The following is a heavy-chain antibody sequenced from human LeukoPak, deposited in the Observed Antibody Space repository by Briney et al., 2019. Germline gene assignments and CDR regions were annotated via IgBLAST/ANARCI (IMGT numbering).Heavy chain of an antibody. Sequence: GGSLRLSCAASGFTFSSYSMHWVRQAPGKGLEWVCSISSSNYIYCADSVKGRFTISRDNAKNSLFLQVGSLRAEDTAVYYCTTSDINYRPFDNWGHGTLVTVSS. D-gene: IGHD4-11*01. CDR3: TTSDINYRPFDN. CDR2: ISSSNYI. J-gene: IGHJ4*01. V-gene: IGHV3-21*01. CDR1: GFTFSSYS.